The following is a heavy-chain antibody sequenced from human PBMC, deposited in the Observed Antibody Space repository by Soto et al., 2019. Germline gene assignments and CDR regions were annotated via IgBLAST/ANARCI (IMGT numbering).Heavy chain of an antibody. V-gene: IGHV3-9*01. Sequence: EIQLVESGGGLIQPGRSLRLACAASGFKFDDYAMHWVRQVPGKGLEWVSGIGGGGSVLGYADSVKGRFTIARNIAKNSLYLEMKSLRLEDTALYYCVKDVGWEQLALGSWGPGTLVAVSS. CDR3: VKDVGWEQLALGS. J-gene: IGHJ4*02. CDR1: GFKFDDYA. CDR2: IGGGGSVL. D-gene: IGHD1-1*01.